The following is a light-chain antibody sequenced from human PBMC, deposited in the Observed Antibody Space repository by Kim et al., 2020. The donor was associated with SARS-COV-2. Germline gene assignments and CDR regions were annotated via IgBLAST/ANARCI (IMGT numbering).Light chain of an antibody. Sequence: VAVGQTASITCGGDNIGSKHVHWYQQKAGQAPVLVIYRDSSRPAEIPELFSGSNSGNTATLTVSRAQAGDEADYYCQVWDNNTWVFGAGTQLTVL. CDR3: QVWDNNTWV. J-gene: IGLJ3*02. CDR1: NIGSKH. CDR2: RDS. V-gene: IGLV3-9*01.